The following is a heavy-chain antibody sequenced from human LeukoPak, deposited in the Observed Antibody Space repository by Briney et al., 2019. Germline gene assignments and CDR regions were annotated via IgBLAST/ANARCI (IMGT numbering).Heavy chain of an antibody. CDR3: VRASYYDSTGYVKYNFDY. Sequence: GGSLRLSCAASGFTFSDHYMDWVRQAPGKGLQWVGRSRNKANSYTTEYAASVKGRFIISRDDSESSLYLQMNSLTAEDTAVYYCVRASYYDSTGYVKYNFDYWGQGTLVTVSS. V-gene: IGHV3-72*01. D-gene: IGHD3-22*01. CDR1: GFTFSDHY. CDR2: SRNKANSYTT. J-gene: IGHJ4*02.